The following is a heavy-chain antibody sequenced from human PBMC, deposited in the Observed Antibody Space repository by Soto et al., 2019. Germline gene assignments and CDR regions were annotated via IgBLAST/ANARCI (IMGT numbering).Heavy chain of an antibody. CDR3: ATGGPSSVGATTQNFDY. Sequence: QVQLQESGPGLVKPSGTLSLTCAVSGGSISSNDWWSWVRQPPGKGLEWIGEIYHSESTSYNPSLRSRVTISVDKSKNQFSLKLTSMTAADTAVYYCATGGPSSVGATTQNFDYWGQGTLVTVSS. CDR1: GGSISSNDW. J-gene: IGHJ4*02. CDR2: IYHSEST. V-gene: IGHV4-4*02. D-gene: IGHD1-26*01.